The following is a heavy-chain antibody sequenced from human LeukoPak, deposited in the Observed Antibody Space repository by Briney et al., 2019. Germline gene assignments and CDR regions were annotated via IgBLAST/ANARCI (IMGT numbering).Heavy chain of an antibody. CDR2: IYYSGST. Sequence: SETLSLTCTVSGGSIGSYYWGWIRQPPGKGLEWIGYIYYSGSTNYNPSLKSRVTISVDTSKNQFSLKLSSVTAADTAVYYCARVCSGGSCYGYYFDYWGQGTLVTVSS. J-gene: IGHJ4*02. CDR1: GGSIGSYY. CDR3: ARVCSGGSCYGYYFDY. D-gene: IGHD2-15*01. V-gene: IGHV4-59*01.